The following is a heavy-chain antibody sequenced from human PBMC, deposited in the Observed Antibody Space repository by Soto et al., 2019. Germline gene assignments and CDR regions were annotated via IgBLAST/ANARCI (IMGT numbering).Heavy chain of an antibody. Sequence: EVQLVESGGGLVRPGGSLRLSCAASGFTFTNYEMNWVRQAPGKGLEWISYISSSGKTISYADSVKGRFTIYRDNAKNSLYLQMNNLRAEDTAVYYWARDPEKYSGSDLGIDYWGQGTLVTVSS. D-gene: IGHD5-12*01. CDR1: GFTFTNYE. J-gene: IGHJ4*02. V-gene: IGHV3-48*03. CDR3: ARDPEKYSGSDLGIDY. CDR2: ISSSGKTI.